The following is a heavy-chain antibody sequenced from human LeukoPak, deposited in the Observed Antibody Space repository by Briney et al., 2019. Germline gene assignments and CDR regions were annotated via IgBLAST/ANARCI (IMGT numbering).Heavy chain of an antibody. CDR2: VNPNNGGT. Sequence: GASVKVSCKASGYTFTGYYMHWVRQAPGQGLEWMGWVNPNNGGTNYAQKFQGRVTMTRDTSINTGYMELSRLRSDDTAVYYCATAPWYSSSRPPFDYWGQGTLVTVSS. CDR1: GYTFTGYY. D-gene: IGHD6-13*01. CDR3: ATAPWYSSSRPPFDY. J-gene: IGHJ4*02. V-gene: IGHV1-2*02.